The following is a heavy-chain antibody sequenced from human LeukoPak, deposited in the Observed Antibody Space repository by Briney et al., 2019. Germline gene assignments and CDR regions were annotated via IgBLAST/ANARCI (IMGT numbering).Heavy chain of an antibody. J-gene: IGHJ4*02. V-gene: IGHV1-69*06. D-gene: IGHD2-2*01. Sequence: PEASVKVSCKASGGTFSSYEISWVRQAPGQGLEWMGGIIPMFGTAKYAQKFQGRVTITADKSTSTAYMELSSLRSEDTAVYYCASGTTDIVVVPATLRNYYFDYWGQGTLVTVSS. CDR3: ASGTTDIVVVPATLRNYYFDY. CDR1: GGTFSSYE. CDR2: IIPMFGTA.